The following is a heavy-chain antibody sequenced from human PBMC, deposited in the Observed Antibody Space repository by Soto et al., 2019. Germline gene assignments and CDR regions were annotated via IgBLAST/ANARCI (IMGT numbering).Heavy chain of an antibody. CDR1: GYTFSNYD. V-gene: IGHV1-8*01. CDR2: VNPNNGDT. CDR3: AKVSRMDSAIEFDY. Sequence: QVQLVQSGAELKKPGASVKVSCKASGYTFSNYDMNWVRQATGQGPEWIGWVNPNNGDTGYAQKFQGRVTLTTDISTPTTYMERTSLRSEDTAICYCAKVSRMDSAIEFDYWGQGTLITVSS. D-gene: IGHD2-2*03. J-gene: IGHJ4*02.